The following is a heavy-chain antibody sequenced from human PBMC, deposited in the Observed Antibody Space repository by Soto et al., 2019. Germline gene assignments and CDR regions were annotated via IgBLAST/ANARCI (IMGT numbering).Heavy chain of an antibody. J-gene: IGHJ6*02. Sequence: SVKVSCKASGGTFSSYAISWVRQAPGQGLEWMGGIIPIFGTANYAQKFQGRVTITADESTSTAYMELSSLRSEDTAVYYCARDKGGGGYDQLPYYYYGMDVWGQGTTVTVSS. CDR2: IIPIFGTA. CDR3: ARDKGGGGYDQLPYYYYGMDV. V-gene: IGHV1-69*13. D-gene: IGHD5-12*01. CDR1: GGTFSSYA.